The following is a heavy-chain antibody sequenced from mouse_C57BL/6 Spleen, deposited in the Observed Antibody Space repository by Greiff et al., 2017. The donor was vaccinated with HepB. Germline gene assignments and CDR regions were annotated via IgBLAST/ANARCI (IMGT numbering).Heavy chain of an antibody. J-gene: IGHJ3*01. Sequence: VQLQQSGAELVRPGASVKLSCTASGFNIKDYYMHWVKQRPEQGLEWIGRIDPEDGDTEYAPKFQGKATMTADTSSNTAYLQLSSLTSEDTAVYYCTTYYGSSPWFAYWGQGTLVTVSA. CDR1: GFNIKDYY. CDR3: TTYYGSSPWFAY. D-gene: IGHD1-1*01. V-gene: IGHV14-1*01. CDR2: IDPEDGDT.